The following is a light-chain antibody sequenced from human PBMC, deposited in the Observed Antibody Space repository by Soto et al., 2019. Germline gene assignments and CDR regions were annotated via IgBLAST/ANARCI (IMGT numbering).Light chain of an antibody. V-gene: IGKV3-15*01. Sequence: DIVMTQSPAALSVSPGERATLSCRASQSVGSSVAWYQQKPGQAPRFLMYGASPRAAGVPARFSGSGSGTEFSLTFSSLQSEDFAVYYCQHYNTWPPGTFGQGTKLEIK. CDR1: QSVGSS. CDR2: GAS. CDR3: QHYNTWPPGT. J-gene: IGKJ2*02.